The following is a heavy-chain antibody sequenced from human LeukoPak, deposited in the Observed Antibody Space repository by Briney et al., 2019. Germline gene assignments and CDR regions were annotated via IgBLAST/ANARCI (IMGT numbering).Heavy chain of an antibody. CDR2: IYHSGST. CDR1: W. V-gene: IGHV4-4*02. CDR3: AGSPIGYGMDV. J-gene: IGHJ6*02. Sequence: WMHWVRRPPGKGLEWIGGIYHSGSTNYIPSLKSRVTISVDKSKNQFSLKLTSVTAADTAVYYCAGSPIGYGMDVWGQGTTVTVSS.